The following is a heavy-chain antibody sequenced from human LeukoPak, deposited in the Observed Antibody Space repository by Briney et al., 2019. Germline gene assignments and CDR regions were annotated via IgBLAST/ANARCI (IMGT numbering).Heavy chain of an antibody. D-gene: IGHD3-10*01. CDR3: ACRPSDIRYYGVFDF. CDR1: GFTFSSLW. J-gene: IGHJ4*02. CDR2: IKQDGSEV. V-gene: IGHV3-7*01. Sequence: PGGSLRLSCVGSGFTFSSLWMSWVRQIPGKGLEWVANIKQDGSEVYYVDSVKGRFTISRGNAKNSLYLQMNSLRVEDTAVYYCACRPSDIRYYGVFDFWGQGSLVTVSS.